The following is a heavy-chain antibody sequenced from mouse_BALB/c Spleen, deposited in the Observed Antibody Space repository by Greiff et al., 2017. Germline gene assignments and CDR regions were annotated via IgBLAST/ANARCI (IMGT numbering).Heavy chain of an antibody. Sequence: VKLVESGAELAKPGASVKMSCKASGYTFTSYWMHWVKQRPGQGLEWIGYINPSTGYTEYNQKFKDKATLTADKSSSTAYMQLSSLTSEDSAVYYCARSSRGAMDYWGQGTSVTVSS. CDR3: ARSSRGAMDY. J-gene: IGHJ4*01. CDR2: INPSTGYT. D-gene: IGHD6-2*01. V-gene: IGHV1-7*01. CDR1: GYTFTSYW.